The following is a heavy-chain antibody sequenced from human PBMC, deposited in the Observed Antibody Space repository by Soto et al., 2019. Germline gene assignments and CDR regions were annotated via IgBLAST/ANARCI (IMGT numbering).Heavy chain of an antibody. V-gene: IGHV3-33*01. CDR2: IYYDGSNK. J-gene: IGHJ4*02. D-gene: IGHD6-13*01. CDR1: GFTFSSYG. CDR3: ARSQYSSSWYPFDY. Sequence: QVQLVESGGGVVQPGRSLRLSCAASGFTFSSYGMHWVRQAPGKGLEWVAVIYYDGSNKCYADSVKGRFTISRDNSKNTLYLQMNSLRAEDTAVFYCARSQYSSSWYPFDYWGQGTLVTVSS.